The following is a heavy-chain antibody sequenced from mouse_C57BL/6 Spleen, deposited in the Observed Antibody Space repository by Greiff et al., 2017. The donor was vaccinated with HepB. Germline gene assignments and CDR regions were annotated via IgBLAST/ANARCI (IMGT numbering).Heavy chain of an antibody. D-gene: IGHD2-3*01. CDR1: GFTFSDYG. J-gene: IGHJ4*01. CDR2: ISSGSSTI. CDR3: ANGYLEYYAMDY. V-gene: IGHV5-17*01. Sequence: DVKLVESGGGLVKPGGSLKLSCAASGFTFSDYGMHWVRQAPEKGLEWVAYISSGSSTIYYADTVKGRFTISRDKAKNTLFLQMTSLRSEDTAMYYCANGYLEYYAMDYWGQGTSVTVSS.